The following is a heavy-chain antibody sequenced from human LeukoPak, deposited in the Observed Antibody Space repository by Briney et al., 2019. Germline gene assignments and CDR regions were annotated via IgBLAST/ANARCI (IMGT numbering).Heavy chain of an antibody. CDR3: AKIPDYYGSGSYSREFDY. Sequence: PGGSLRLSCAASGFTFSLFAMHWVRQSPGKGLEWVAFIRYDGSNKYYADSVKGRFTISRDNSKNTLYLQMNSLRAEDTAVYYCAKIPDYYGSGSYSREFDYWGQGTLVTVSS. CDR1: GFTFSLFA. D-gene: IGHD3-10*01. J-gene: IGHJ4*02. V-gene: IGHV3-30*02. CDR2: IRYDGSNK.